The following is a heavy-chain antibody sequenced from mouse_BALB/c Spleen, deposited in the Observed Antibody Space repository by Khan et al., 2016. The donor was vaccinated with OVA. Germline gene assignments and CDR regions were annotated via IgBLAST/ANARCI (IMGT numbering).Heavy chain of an antibody. CDR1: GYTFTSYW. J-gene: IGHJ2*01. Sequence: QVQLQQPGAELVKPGASVKLSCKASGYTFTSYWMHWVKQRPGQGLEWIGEINPSNGRTNYNEKFKSKATLTVDKSYSTAYIQLSILTSEDSAVYSCARSTPAAIDYWGQGTTLTVSS. D-gene: IGHD1-2*01. CDR2: INPSNGRT. CDR3: ARSTPAAIDY. V-gene: IGHV1S81*02.